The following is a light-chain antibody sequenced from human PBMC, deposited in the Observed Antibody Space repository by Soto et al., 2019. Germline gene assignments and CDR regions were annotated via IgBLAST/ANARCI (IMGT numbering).Light chain of an antibody. Sequence: DIQLIQSPSSLSASVGDRVTITCRANEKMTRYLNWYQQKPGKAPKLLIYAASNLQSGVPSRFRGSGSGADVILTISSLHPEDSATYYCQQSYSTPRTFGQGTKVEVK. J-gene: IGKJ1*01. V-gene: IGKV1-39*01. CDR2: AAS. CDR3: QQSYSTPRT. CDR1: EKMTRY.